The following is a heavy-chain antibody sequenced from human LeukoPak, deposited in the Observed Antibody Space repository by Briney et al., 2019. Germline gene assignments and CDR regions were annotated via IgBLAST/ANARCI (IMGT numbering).Heavy chain of an antibody. CDR3: ARADIVGATDYFDY. V-gene: IGHV4-34*01. CDR1: GFTFSSYA. CDR2: INHSGST. J-gene: IGHJ4*02. Sequence: GSLRLSCAASGFTFSSYAMSWVRQAPGKGLEWIGEINHSGSTNYNPSLKSRVTISVDTSKNQFSLKLSSVTAADTAVYYCARADIVGATDYFDYWGQGTLVTVSS. D-gene: IGHD1-26*01.